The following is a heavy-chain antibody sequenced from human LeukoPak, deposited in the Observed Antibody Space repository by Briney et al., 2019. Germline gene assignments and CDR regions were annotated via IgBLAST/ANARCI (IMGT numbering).Heavy chain of an antibody. V-gene: IGHV5-51*01. D-gene: IGHD6-13*01. CDR2: IYPGDSDT. CDR3: ARFGSSHIAAAGIGAFDI. CDR1: GYSFTSYW. Sequence: GESLKISCKGSGYSFTSYWIGWVRQMPGKGLERMGIIYPGDSDTRYSPSFQGQVTISADKSISTAYLQWSSLKASDTAMYYCARFGSSHIAAAGIGAFDIWGQGTMVTVSS. J-gene: IGHJ3*02.